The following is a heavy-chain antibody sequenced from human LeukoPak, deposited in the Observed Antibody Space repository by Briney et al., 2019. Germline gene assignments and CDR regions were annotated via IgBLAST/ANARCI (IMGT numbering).Heavy chain of an antibody. J-gene: IGHJ1*01. CDR2: INHSGNT. Sequence: PSETLSLTCAVYGGSFSGYYWTWIRQPPGKGLEWIGEINHSGNTNYNPSLKSRVTISVDTSKNQFSLKLSSVTAADTAVYYCASVRYYYDSSGYVPSEYFQHWGQGTLVTVSS. CDR3: ASVRYYYDSSGYVPSEYFQH. D-gene: IGHD3-22*01. V-gene: IGHV4-34*01. CDR1: GGSFSGYY.